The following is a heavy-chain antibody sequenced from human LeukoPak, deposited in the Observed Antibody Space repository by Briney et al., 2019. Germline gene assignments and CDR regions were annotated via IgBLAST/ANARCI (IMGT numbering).Heavy chain of an antibody. J-gene: IGHJ5*02. CDR1: GGSFSGYY. V-gene: IGHV4-34*01. Sequence: PSGTLSLTCAVYGGSFSGYYWSWIRQPPGKGLEWIGEINHSGSTNYNPSLKSRVTISVDTSKNQFSVKLSSVTAADTAVFYCARHWYSSSYYVNWFDPWGQGTLVTVSS. CDR2: INHSGST. D-gene: IGHD6-13*01. CDR3: ARHWYSSSYYVNWFDP.